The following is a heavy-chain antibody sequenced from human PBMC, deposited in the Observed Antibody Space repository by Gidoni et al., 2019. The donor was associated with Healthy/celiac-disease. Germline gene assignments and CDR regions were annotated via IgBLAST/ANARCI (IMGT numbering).Heavy chain of an antibody. CDR2: IYHSGST. V-gene: IGHV4-30-2*01. J-gene: IGHJ2*01. D-gene: IGHD6-13*01. CDR3: ARVVRDSSSWELYWYFDL. Sequence: QLHLQESGSGLVKPSQTLSLTCAVSGGSISSGGYSWSWIRQPPGKGLEWIGYIYHSGSTYYNPSLKSRVTISVDRSKNQFSLKLSSVTAADTAVYYCARVVRDSSSWELYWYFDLWGRGTLVTVSS. CDR1: GGSISSGGYS.